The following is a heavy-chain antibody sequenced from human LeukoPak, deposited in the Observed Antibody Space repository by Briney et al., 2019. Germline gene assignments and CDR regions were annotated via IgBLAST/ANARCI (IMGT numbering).Heavy chain of an antibody. V-gene: IGHV3-21*01. D-gene: IGHD6-13*01. Sequence: PGGSLRLSCAASGFTFSSYSMNWVRQAPGKGLEWVSSISSSSSYIYYADSVKGRFTIPRDNAKNSLYLQMNSLRAEDTAVYYCARDPSVLYSSWYYFDYWGQGTLVTVSS. CDR1: GFTFSSYS. J-gene: IGHJ4*02. CDR3: ARDPSVLYSSWYYFDY. CDR2: ISSSSSYI.